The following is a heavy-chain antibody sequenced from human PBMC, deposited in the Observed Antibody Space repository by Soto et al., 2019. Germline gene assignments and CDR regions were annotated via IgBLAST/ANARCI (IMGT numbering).Heavy chain of an antibody. V-gene: IGHV1-18*04. Sequence: ASVKVSCKASGYTFTSYALSWVRHAPGQGLEWMGWIRTYNGNTNYAQNLQGRVTMTTDISTNTAYMELRSLRSDDTAVYYCARVVGGIPVAGFWTWFDPWRQATLVT. CDR3: ARVVGGIPVAGFWTWFDP. J-gene: IGHJ5*02. CDR2: IRTYNGNT. CDR1: GYTFTSYA. D-gene: IGHD6-19*01.